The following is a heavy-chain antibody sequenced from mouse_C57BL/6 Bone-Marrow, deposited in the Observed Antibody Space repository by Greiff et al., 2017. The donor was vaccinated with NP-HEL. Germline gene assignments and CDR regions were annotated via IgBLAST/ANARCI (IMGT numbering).Heavy chain of an antibody. CDR3: ARGGYWYFDV. V-gene: IGHV1-69*01. Sequence: QVQLQQPGAELVMPGASVKLSCKASGYTFTSYWMHWVKQRPGQGLAWIGEIDPSDSYTNYNQKFKGKSTLTVDKSSSTAYMQLSSLTSEDSAFYYCARGGYWYFDVWGTGTTVTVSS. CDR2: IDPSDSYT. J-gene: IGHJ1*03. D-gene: IGHD1-1*02. CDR1: GYTFTSYW.